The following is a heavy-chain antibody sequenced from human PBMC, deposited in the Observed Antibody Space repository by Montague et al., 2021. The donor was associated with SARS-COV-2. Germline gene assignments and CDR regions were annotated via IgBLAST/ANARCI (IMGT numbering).Heavy chain of an antibody. J-gene: IGHJ6*02. V-gene: IGHV6-1*01. Sequence: CAISGDSVSTHSGDLVWMRQSPSRGLEWLGRTYYRSQWYNDYAVSLKTRITITPDTSKNLFSLQLRSVTPDDTAVYYCARMAVAPRPGAYYGMDVWGQGTTVTVSS. CDR1: GDSVSTHSGD. CDR2: TYYRSQWYN. CDR3: ARMAVAPRPGAYYGMDV. D-gene: IGHD6-6*01.